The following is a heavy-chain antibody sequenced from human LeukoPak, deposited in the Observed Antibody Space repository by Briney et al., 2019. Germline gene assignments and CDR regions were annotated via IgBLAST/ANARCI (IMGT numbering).Heavy chain of an antibody. CDR2: LSGSGGST. D-gene: IGHD2-21*02. CDR1: GFSLSNFG. J-gene: IGHJ3*02. V-gene: IGHV3-23*01. Sequence: GGSLRLSCAASGFSLSNFGMSWVRQAPGKGLEWVSGLSGSGGSTYYPDSVKGRFTISRDNSKNTLYLQMNSLRAEDTAVYYCVKDLRICAGDCRDAFDIWGQGTTVIVSP. CDR3: VKDLRICAGDCRDAFDI.